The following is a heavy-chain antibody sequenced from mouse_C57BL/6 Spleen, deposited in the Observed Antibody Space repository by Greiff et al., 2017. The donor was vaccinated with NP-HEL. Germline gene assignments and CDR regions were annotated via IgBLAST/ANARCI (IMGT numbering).Heavy chain of an antibody. V-gene: IGHV1-81*01. D-gene: IGHD2-4*01. CDR2: IYPRSGNT. J-gene: IGHJ3*01. Sequence: QVQLKQSGAELARPGASVKLSCTASGYTFTSYGISWVKQRTGQGLEWIGEIYPRSGNTYYNEKFKGKATLTADKSSSTAYMELRSLTAEDSAVYFCARKEDDYDGAYWGQGTLVTVSA. CDR1: GYTFTSYG. CDR3: ARKEDDYDGAY.